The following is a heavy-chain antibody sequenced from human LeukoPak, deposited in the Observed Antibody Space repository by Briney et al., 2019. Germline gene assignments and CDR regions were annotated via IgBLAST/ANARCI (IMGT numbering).Heavy chain of an antibody. CDR3: ARAPVGATTLWYFDL. D-gene: IGHD1-26*01. V-gene: IGHV4-39*01. Sequence: SETLSLTCTVSGGSISSTSYYWDWIRQPPGKGLEWIGNFYNSGSTHYSPSLKSRVTMSVDTSKNQFSLKLSSVTAADTAVYYCARAPVGATTLWYFDLWGRGTLVTVSS. CDR1: GGSISSTSYY. J-gene: IGHJ2*01. CDR2: FYNSGST.